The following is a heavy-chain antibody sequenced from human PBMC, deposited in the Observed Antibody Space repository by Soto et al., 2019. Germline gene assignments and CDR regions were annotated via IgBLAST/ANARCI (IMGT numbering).Heavy chain of an antibody. CDR1: GFTFDDYA. CDR2: ISWNSGSI. CDR3: AEDSRGALEWLGNGMDV. D-gene: IGHD3-3*01. V-gene: IGHV3-9*01. J-gene: IGHJ6*02. Sequence: EVQLVESGGGLVQPGRSLRLSCAASGFTFDDYAMHWVRQAPGKGLEWVSGISWNSGSIGYADSVKGRFTISRDNAKNALYVQMNSLRAEETALYYCAEDSRGALEWLGNGMDVWGQGTTVTVSS.